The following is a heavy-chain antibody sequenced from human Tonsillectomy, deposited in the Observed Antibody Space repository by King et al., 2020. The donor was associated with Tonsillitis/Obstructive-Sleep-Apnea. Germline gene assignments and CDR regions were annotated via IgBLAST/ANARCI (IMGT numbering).Heavy chain of an antibody. V-gene: IGHV1-3*01. CDR2: INAGNGNT. D-gene: IGHD1-7*01. Sequence: QVQLVQSGAEVKKPGASVKVSYKASGYTFTSYAMHWVRQAPGQRLEWMGWINAGNGNTKYSQKFQGRVTITRDTSASTAYMELSSLSSEDTAVYYCASGQLLEAFDYWGQGTLVTVSS. CDR1: GYTFTSYA. CDR3: ASGQLLEAFDY. J-gene: IGHJ4*02.